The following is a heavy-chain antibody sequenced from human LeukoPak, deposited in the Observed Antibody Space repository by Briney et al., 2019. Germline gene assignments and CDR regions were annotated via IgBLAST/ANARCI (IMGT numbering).Heavy chain of an antibody. V-gene: IGHV4-31*03. J-gene: IGHJ3*02. Sequence: SETLSLTCTVSGGSISSGGYYWSWIRQHPGKGLEWIGYIYYSGSTYYNPSLKSRVTISVDTSKNQFSLKLSSVTAADTAVYYCARHRHDYGGNSGAFDIWGQGTMVTVSS. CDR1: GGSISSGGYY. D-gene: IGHD4-23*01. CDR3: ARHRHDYGGNSGAFDI. CDR2: IYYSGST.